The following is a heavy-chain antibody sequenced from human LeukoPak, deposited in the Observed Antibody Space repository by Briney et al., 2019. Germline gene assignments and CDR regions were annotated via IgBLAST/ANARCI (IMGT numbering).Heavy chain of an antibody. CDR3: ARIRDGYNDAYDI. J-gene: IGHJ3*02. CDR1: GYTFTIYG. Sequence: ASVTVSCKASGYTFTIYGISWVRQAPGQGLEGMGLINPGGDNTDYAQNFQGRVTITRDTSTSTVYMGLSSLRSEDTAVYYCARIRDGYNDAYDIWGQGTMVTVSS. D-gene: IGHD5-24*01. CDR2: INPGGDNT. V-gene: IGHV1-46*01.